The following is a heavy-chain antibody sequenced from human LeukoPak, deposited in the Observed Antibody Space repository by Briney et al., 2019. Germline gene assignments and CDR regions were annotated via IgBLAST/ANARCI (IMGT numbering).Heavy chain of an antibody. CDR3: ARETGIRGYCSSTSCSYYMDV. CDR2: INHSGST. V-gene: IGHV4-34*01. D-gene: IGHD2-2*01. J-gene: IGHJ6*03. Sequence: PSETLSLTCAVYGGSFSGYYWSGIRQPPGKGLEWIGEINHSGSTNYNPSLKSRVTISVDTSKNQFSLKLSSVTAADTAVYYCARETGIRGYCSSTSCSYYMDVWGKGTTVTVSS. CDR1: GGSFSGYY.